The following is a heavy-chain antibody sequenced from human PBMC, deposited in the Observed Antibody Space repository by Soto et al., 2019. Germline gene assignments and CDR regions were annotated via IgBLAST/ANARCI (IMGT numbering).Heavy chain of an antibody. Sequence: PSEPLSLTCTVSGGSITIDEDYWTWIRQSPGKGLEWIGYISNSGSTGYNPSLKTRLSMSVDRSKNQFTLRLTSVTAADTAVYFCATESGSTYGYFDHWGQGTQVTVS. V-gene: IGHV4-30-4*01. CDR1: GGSITIDEDY. CDR3: ATESGSTYGYFDH. D-gene: IGHD5-18*01. J-gene: IGHJ4*02. CDR2: ISNSGST.